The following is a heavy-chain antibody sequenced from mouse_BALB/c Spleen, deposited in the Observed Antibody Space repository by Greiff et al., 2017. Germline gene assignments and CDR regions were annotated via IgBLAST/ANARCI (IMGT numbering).Heavy chain of an antibody. Sequence: EVKLVESGGGLVQPGGSLRLSCATSGFTFTDYYMSWVRQPPGKALEWLGFIRNKANGYTTEYSASVKGRFTISRDNSQSILYLQMNTLRAEDSATYYCARDRSDAMDYWGEGTSVTVSS. CDR3: ARDRSDAMDY. V-gene: IGHV7-3*02. J-gene: IGHJ4*01. CDR2: IRNKANGYTT. CDR1: GFTFTDYY.